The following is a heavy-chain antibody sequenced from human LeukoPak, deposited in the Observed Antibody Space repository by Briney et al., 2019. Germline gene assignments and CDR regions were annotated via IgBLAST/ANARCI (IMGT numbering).Heavy chain of an antibody. CDR1: GFTFSSYS. CDR3: AKADGVAVAGILDY. CDR2: ISSSSSYI. V-gene: IGHV3-21*04. J-gene: IGHJ4*02. D-gene: IGHD6-19*01. Sequence: GGSLRLSCAASGFTFSSYSMNWVRQAPGKGLEWVSSISSSSSYIYYADSVKGRFTISRDNAKNTLYLQMNSLRAEDTAVYYCAKADGVAVAGILDYWGQGTLVTVSS.